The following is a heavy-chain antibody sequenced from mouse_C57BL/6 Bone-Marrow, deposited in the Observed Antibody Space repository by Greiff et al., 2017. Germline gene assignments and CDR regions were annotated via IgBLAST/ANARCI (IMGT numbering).Heavy chain of an antibody. D-gene: IGHD2-1*01. CDR3: ARHMGGNPFAY. Sequence: DVQLQESGGGLVQPGGSLKLSCAASGFTFSDYYMYWVRQTPEKRLEWVAYISNGGGSTYYPDTVKGRFTISRDNAKNTLYLQMSRLKSEDTAMYYCARHMGGNPFAYWGQGTLVTVSA. J-gene: IGHJ3*01. V-gene: IGHV5-12*01. CDR1: GFTFSDYY. CDR2: ISNGGGST.